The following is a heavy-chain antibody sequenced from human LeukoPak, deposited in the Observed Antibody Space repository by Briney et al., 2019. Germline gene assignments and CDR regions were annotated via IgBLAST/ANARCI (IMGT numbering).Heavy chain of an antibody. Sequence: GESLQISCKGSGYSFTSYWIGWVRQMPGKGLEWMGIIYPGDSDTRYSPSFQGQVTVSADKSISTAYLQWSSLKASDTAMYYCARTYYYDSSGYYPGGFDYWGQGTLVTVSS. V-gene: IGHV5-51*01. D-gene: IGHD3-22*01. CDR1: GYSFTSYW. J-gene: IGHJ4*02. CDR2: IYPGDSDT. CDR3: ARTYYYDSSGYYPGGFDY.